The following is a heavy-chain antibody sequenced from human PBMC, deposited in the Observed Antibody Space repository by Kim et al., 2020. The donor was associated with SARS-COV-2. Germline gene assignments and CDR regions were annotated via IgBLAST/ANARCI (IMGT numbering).Heavy chain of an antibody. Sequence: SETLSFTCTVSGGSISSYYWSWIRQPPGKGLEWIGYIYYSGSTNYNPSLKSRVTISVDTSKNQFSLKLSSVTAADTAVYYCARDLGLTAAWGQGTLVTVSS. CDR2: IYYSGST. D-gene: IGHD2-2*01. CDR3: ARDLGLTAA. V-gene: IGHV4-59*01. J-gene: IGHJ5*02. CDR1: GGSISSYY.